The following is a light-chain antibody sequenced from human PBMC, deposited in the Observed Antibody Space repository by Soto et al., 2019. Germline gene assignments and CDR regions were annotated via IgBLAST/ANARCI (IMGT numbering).Light chain of an antibody. J-gene: IGKJ3*01. CDR3: QQSNRAAVT. V-gene: IGKV1-39*01. CDR1: QSIASN. Sequence: DIQMTQSPSSLYASVGDRVTLTCRASQSIASNVNWYQQKRGKAPKLLIYAASTLQSGVPSRFSGSGSGTDFTLTISGLQPEDFGTYYCQQSNRAAVTFGPGTRVDFK. CDR2: AAS.